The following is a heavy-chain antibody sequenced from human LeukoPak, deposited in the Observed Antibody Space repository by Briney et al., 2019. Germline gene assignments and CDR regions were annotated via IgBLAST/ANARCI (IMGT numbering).Heavy chain of an antibody. V-gene: IGHV1-8*01. CDR2: MNPNSGNT. CDR3: AKASQWGISCSGGTCYFDY. CDR1: GYTFTSYD. Sequence: RASVKVSCKASGYTFTSYDINWVRQATGQGLEWMGWMNPNSGNTGYAQKFQGRVTMTRNTSISTAYMELSSLRSEDTAVYYCAKASQWGISCSGGTCYFDYWGQGTLVTVSS. J-gene: IGHJ4*02. D-gene: IGHD2-15*01.